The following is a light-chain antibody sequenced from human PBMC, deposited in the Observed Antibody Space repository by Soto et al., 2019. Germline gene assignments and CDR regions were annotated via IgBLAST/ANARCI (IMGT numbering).Light chain of an antibody. Sequence: DIVMTQSPDSLAVSLGERASINCKSSQSVLHSSNNKNYLTWYQQKPGQPPKLLIYWASTRESGVPDRFSGSGSGTDFTLTISSLQAEDVAVYYCQKYYSPPLTFGGGTKVEIK. CDR3: QKYYSPPLT. CDR2: WAS. V-gene: IGKV4-1*01. J-gene: IGKJ4*01. CDR1: QSVLHSSNNKNY.